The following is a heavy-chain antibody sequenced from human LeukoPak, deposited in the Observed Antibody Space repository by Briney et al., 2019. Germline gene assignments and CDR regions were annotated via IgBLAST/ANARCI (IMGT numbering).Heavy chain of an antibody. CDR3: ASFGGEQWRTY. CDR2: ISSSSSYI. Sequence: GGYLRLSXAASGFTFSSYSMNWVRQAPGKGLEWVSSISSSSSYIYYADSVKGRFTISRDNAKNSLYLQMNSLRAEDTAVYYCASFGGEQWRTYWGQGTLVTVSS. D-gene: IGHD6-19*01. J-gene: IGHJ4*02. V-gene: IGHV3-21*01. CDR1: GFTFSSYS.